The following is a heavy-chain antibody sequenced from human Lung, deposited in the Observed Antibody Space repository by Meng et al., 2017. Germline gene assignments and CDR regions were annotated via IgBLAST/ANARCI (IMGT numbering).Heavy chain of an antibody. J-gene: IGHJ4*02. Sequence: QVQLVQSGAEVKTPGASVKVSCKASGYTFSTYTMHWVRQAPGQRLEWMGWINAGNGNTKFSQKFQGRVTSTRDTSESTAYMELSSLRSEDTAVYYCERDAAMVKGGDYWGQGTLVTVSS. CDR3: ERDAAMVKGGDY. CDR1: GYTFSTYT. CDR2: INAGNGNT. V-gene: IGHV1-3*01. D-gene: IGHD5-18*01.